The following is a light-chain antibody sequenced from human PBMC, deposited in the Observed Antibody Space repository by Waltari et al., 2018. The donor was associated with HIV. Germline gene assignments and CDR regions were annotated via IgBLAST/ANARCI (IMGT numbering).Light chain of an antibody. CDR1: SSDVGSYNL. Sequence: QSALTQPASVSGSPGQSITISCTGTSSDVGSYNLVSWYQQHPGKAPKLMIYECSKRPSGVSNRFSGSKAGNTASLTISGLQAEDEADYYCCSYAGSSTLVFGGGTKLPVL. CDR2: ECS. V-gene: IGLV2-23*01. J-gene: IGLJ2*01. CDR3: CSYAGSSTLV.